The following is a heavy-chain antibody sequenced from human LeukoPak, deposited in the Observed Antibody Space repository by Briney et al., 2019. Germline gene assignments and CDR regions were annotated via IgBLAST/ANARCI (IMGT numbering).Heavy chain of an antibody. CDR1: GFTFSSYA. J-gene: IGHJ3*02. D-gene: IGHD1-1*01. V-gene: IGHV3-23*01. Sequence: GGSLRLSCAASGFTFSSYAMSWVRQAPGKGLEWVSAISGSGGSTYYADSVKGWFTISRDNSKNTLYLQMNSLRAEDTAVYYCAKEIANWNTDYDAFDIWGQGTMVTVSS. CDR3: AKEIANWNTDYDAFDI. CDR2: ISGSGGST.